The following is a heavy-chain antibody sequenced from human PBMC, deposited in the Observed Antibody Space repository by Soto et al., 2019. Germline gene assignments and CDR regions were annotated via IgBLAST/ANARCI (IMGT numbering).Heavy chain of an antibody. CDR2: ISYDGSNK. CDR3: AASAHGSGGSSLDY. Sequence: QVQLVESGGGVVQPGRSLRLSCAASGFIFSIYGMHWVRQAPGKGLEWVAVISYDGSNKDYADSAKGRFTISRDNSKNSLYLQMHSLRAAATSVYYCAASAHGSGGSSLDYWGQGTLVTVSS. V-gene: IGHV3-30*03. D-gene: IGHD2-15*01. J-gene: IGHJ4*02. CDR1: GFIFSIYG.